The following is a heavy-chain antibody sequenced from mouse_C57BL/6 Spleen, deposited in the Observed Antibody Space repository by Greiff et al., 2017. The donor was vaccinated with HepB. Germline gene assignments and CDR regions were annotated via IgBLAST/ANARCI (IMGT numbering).Heavy chain of an antibody. CDR2: ISYSGST. Sequence: EVKVVESGPGMVKPSQSLSLTCTVTGYSITSGYDWHWIRHFPGNKLEWMGYISYSGSTNYNPSLKSRISITHDTSKNHFFLKLNSVTTEDTATYYCARGASVYAMDYWGQGTSVTVYS. J-gene: IGHJ4*01. CDR1: GYSITSGYD. D-gene: IGHD3-1*01. CDR3: ARGASVYAMDY. V-gene: IGHV3-1*01.